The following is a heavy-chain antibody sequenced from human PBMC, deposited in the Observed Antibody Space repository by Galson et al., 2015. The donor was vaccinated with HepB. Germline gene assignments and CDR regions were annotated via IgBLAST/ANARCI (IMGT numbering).Heavy chain of an antibody. J-gene: IGHJ4*02. CDR2: ISSSSYI. CDR3: ARDYKGDAGWVDY. D-gene: IGHD2-21*01. Sequence: SLRLSCAASGFTFSSYSMNWVRQAPGKGLEWVSSISSSSYIYYADSVKGRFTISRDNAKNSLYLQMNSLRAEDTAVYYCARDYKGDAGWVDYWGQGTLVTVSS. CDR1: GFTFSSYS. V-gene: IGHV3-21*01.